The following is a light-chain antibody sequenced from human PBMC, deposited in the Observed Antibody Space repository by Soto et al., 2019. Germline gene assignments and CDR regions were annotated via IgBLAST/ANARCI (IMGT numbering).Light chain of an antibody. Sequence: DIQMTQSPSSLSASVGDSVTITCRASQGISNNLAWYQQKPGKVPKLLIYGASTLQSGVPSRFSGSRSGTYFTLTISSLHPEDVASYYCQKYDRAPLTFGQGTKVDFK. CDR3: QKYDRAPLT. J-gene: IGKJ1*01. V-gene: IGKV1-27*01. CDR2: GAS. CDR1: QGISNN.